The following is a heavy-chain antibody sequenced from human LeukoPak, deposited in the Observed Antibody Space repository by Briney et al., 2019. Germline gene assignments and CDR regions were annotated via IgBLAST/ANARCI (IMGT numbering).Heavy chain of an antibody. Sequence: PSETLSLTCTVSGGSISSYYWSWIRQPPGKGLEWIGYIYYSGSTNYNPSLKSRVTISVDTSKNQFSLKLSSVTAADTAVYYCARQINGGSDAFDIWGQGTMVTVSS. CDR2: IYYSGST. J-gene: IGHJ3*02. V-gene: IGHV4-59*08. CDR1: GGSISSYY. D-gene: IGHD7-27*01. CDR3: ARQINGGSDAFDI.